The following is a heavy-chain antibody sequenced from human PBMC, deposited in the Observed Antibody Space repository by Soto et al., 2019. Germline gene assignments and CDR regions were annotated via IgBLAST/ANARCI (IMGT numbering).Heavy chain of an antibody. CDR1: GYTFTGYY. CDR3: AREGSTIRNYDYYYYGMDV. J-gene: IGHJ6*02. CDR2: ISVFKGTT. V-gene: IGHV1-18*04. Sequence: ASVKVSCKASGYTFTGYYMHWVRQAPGQGLEWMGWISVFKGTTNYAQKFQGRVTMTTDTSTSTAHMELRSLRSDDTAVYYCAREGSTIRNYDYYYYGMDVWGQGTTVTVSS. D-gene: IGHD5-12*01.